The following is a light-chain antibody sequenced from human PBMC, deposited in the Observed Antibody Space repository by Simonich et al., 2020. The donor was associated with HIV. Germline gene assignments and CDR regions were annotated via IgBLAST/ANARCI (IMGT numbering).Light chain of an antibody. Sequence: DIVMTQSPDSLAVSLGERATINCKSSKSILKRSNNKNYLAWYQQKAGQPPKLLIDWASTRESGVPDRFSGSGSGTDFTLTISSLQAEDVAVYYCQQYYSTPQTFGQGTKVEIK. V-gene: IGKV4-1*01. J-gene: IGKJ1*01. CDR3: QQYYSTPQT. CDR2: WAS. CDR1: KSILKRSNNKNY.